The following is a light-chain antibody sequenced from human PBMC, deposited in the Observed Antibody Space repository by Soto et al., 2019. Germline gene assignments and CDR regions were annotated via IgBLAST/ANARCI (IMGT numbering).Light chain of an antibody. V-gene: IGKV3-20*01. CDR3: QQYGSSPRT. CDR2: GAS. J-gene: IGKJ1*01. CDR1: QSVSTSQ. Sequence: EIVLTQSPGTLSLSPGERATLSCRASQSVSTSQLAWYQQKPGQAPRLLIFGASSRATGIPDRFRGSGSGTDFTLTIRRLEREDFAVYYCQQYGSSPRTFGQGTKVDIK.